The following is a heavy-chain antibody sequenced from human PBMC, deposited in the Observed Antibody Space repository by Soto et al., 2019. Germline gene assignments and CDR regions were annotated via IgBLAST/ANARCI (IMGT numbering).Heavy chain of an antibody. Sequence: QVQLVESGGGVVQPGRSLRLSCAASGFTFSSYAMHWVRQAPGKGLEWVAVISYDGSNKYYADSVKGRFTISRDNSKNTLYLQMNSLKAEDTAVYYWARPPNAYDFWSGYSDYWGQGTLVTVSS. CDR1: GFTFSSYA. CDR3: ARPPNAYDFWSGYSDY. CDR2: ISYDGSNK. D-gene: IGHD3-3*01. V-gene: IGHV3-30-3*01. J-gene: IGHJ4*02.